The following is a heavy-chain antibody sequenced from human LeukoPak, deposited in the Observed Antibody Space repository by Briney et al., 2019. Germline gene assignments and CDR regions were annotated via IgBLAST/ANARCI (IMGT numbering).Heavy chain of an antibody. CDR2: IYHSGST. Sequence: SETLSLTCAVFGGSVSSGHWWSWVRQPPGKGLEWIGEIYHSGSTNYNPSLKSRVTISIDKSKNQFSLKLSSVTAADTAVYFCARLRYYDSSGYYSGFDYWGQGTLVTVSS. CDR1: GGSVSSGHW. J-gene: IGHJ4*02. V-gene: IGHV4-4*02. D-gene: IGHD3-22*01. CDR3: ARLRYYDSSGYYSGFDY.